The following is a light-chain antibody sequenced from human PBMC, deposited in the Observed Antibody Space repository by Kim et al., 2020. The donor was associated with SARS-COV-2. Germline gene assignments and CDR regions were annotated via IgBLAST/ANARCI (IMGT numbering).Light chain of an antibody. V-gene: IGLV2-11*01. CDR3: CSYAGSFSWV. CDR2: DVS. Sequence: GQTVTISCKGTSAGVGGYDLVSCYQQFPGKAPKLMIYDVSNRPSGVPDRFSGSKSGNTASLTISGLQAEDEADYYCCSYAGSFSWVFGGGTQLTVL. CDR1: SAGVGGYDL. J-gene: IGLJ3*02.